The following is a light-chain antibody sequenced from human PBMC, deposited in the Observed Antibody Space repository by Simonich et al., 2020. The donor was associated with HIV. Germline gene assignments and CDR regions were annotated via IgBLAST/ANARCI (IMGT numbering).Light chain of an antibody. CDR1: SSDVGGYHY. Sequence: QSTLTQPTSVSGSPGQSITISCTGTSSDVGGYHYVSWYQQHPCKAPKLIIYDVTQLPAGVSNRFSGSKSANTASLTISGLQAEDEADYYCSSYTSSSTLVFGGGTKLTVL. V-gene: IGLV2-14*03. CDR3: SSYTSSSTLV. J-gene: IGLJ2*01. CDR2: DVT.